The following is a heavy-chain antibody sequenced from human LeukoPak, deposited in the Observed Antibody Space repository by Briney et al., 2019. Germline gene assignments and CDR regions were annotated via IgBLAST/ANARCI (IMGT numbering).Heavy chain of an antibody. CDR2: ISKSGTT. J-gene: IGHJ4*02. Sequence: PSETLSLTCTVSGGSISSGSYYWSWIRQSAGKGLEWIGLISKSGTTNYNPSHKSRVTISIDTTKNQFSLKLTSVTAADTAVYYCARLLGPLDYVWGSSRSKWGQGTLVTVSS. D-gene: IGHD3-16*02. CDR1: GGSISSGSYY. CDR3: ARLLGPLDYVWGSSRSK. V-gene: IGHV4-61*02.